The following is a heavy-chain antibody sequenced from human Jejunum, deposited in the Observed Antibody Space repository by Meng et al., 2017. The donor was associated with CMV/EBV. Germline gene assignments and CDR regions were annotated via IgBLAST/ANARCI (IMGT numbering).Heavy chain of an antibody. V-gene: IGHV4-4*07. D-gene: IGHD5-24*01. CDR3: AKEMSRTGFFDY. CDR2: IHSSGAT. CDR1: DDSISSYY. J-gene: IGHJ4*02. Sequence: QLQESGPGLVEPSETLSLTCTVSDDSISSYYWSWSRQPAGQGLEWIGRIHSSGATNYNPSLKSRVSMSVDMAKKQFSLNLNSVTAADTAVYYCAKEMSRTGFFDYWGQGTLVTVAS.